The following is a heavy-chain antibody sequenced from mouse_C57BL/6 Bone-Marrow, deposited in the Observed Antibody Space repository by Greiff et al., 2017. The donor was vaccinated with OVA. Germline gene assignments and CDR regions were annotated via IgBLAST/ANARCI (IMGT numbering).Heavy chain of an antibody. CDR3: ARLDYDWYFDV. V-gene: IGHV5-17*01. CDR2: ISSGSSTI. J-gene: IGHJ1*03. D-gene: IGHD2-4*01. Sequence: EVKLEESGGGLVKPGGSLKLSCAASGFTFSDYGMHWVRQAPEKGLEWVAYISSGSSTIYYADTVKGRFTISRDNAKNTLFLQMTSLRSEDTAMYYCARLDYDWYFDVWGTGTTVTVSS. CDR1: GFTFSDYG.